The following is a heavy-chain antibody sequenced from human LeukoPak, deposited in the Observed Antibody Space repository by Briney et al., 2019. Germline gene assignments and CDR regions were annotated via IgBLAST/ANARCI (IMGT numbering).Heavy chain of an antibody. J-gene: IGHJ4*02. Sequence: WGSLRLSCAASGFTFSDYYMIWIRQAPGKGLEWVSYIRSSGGYTNHADSVKGRFTISRDNAKNSLYLQMNSLRAEDTAVYYCARADSTSWFDYWDQGTQVTVSS. CDR2: IRSSGGYT. CDR3: ARADSTSWFDY. CDR1: GFTFSDYY. V-gene: IGHV3-11*05. D-gene: IGHD6-13*01.